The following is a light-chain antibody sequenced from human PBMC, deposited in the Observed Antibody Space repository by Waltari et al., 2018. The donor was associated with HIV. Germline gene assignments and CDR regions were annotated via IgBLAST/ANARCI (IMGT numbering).Light chain of an antibody. CDR1: QSVSSY. J-gene: IGKJ4*01. Sequence: TVSTRSPVTLPFSPVERATLSCRASQSVSSYLAWYQQKPGQAPRLLIYGASTRATGIPDRFSGGGSGTDFTLTISRLEPEDLAVYYCQRYGSSLLTFGGGTKVEI. V-gene: IGKV3-20*01. CDR2: GAS. CDR3: QRYGSSLLT.